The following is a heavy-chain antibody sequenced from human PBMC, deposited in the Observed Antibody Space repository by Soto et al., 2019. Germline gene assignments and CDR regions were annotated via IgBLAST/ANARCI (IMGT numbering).Heavy chain of an antibody. Sequence: ASETLSLTCAVYGGSFSGYYWSWLRQPPGKGLEWIGEINQSGSTNYNPSLKSRVTISIDTSKNQFSLKVSSVTAADTAVYYCARGLNYVVYWGQGTLVTAPQ. D-gene: IGHD3-16*01. CDR2: INQSGST. J-gene: IGHJ4*02. CDR1: GGSFSGYY. V-gene: IGHV4-34*01. CDR3: ARGLNYVVY.